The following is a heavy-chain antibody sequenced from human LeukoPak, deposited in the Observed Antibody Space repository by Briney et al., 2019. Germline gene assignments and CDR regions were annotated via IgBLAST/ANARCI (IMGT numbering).Heavy chain of an antibody. Sequence: ASVKVSCKASGYTFTGYYIHWVRQAPGQGLEWMGWIDPNTGDTNYAQKFQGRVTMTRDTSISTAYIELSSLRSDDTAVYYCARATLPRSDDYTFDYWGQGTLVTVSS. J-gene: IGHJ4*02. D-gene: IGHD5-24*01. V-gene: IGHV1-2*02. CDR2: IDPNTGDT. CDR3: ARATLPRSDDYTFDY. CDR1: GYTFTGYY.